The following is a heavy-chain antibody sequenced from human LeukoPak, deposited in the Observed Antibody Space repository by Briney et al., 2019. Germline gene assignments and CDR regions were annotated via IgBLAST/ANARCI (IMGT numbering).Heavy chain of an antibody. CDR3: ARAERYQLLSGGY. CDR2: INPNSGGT. D-gene: IGHD2-2*01. J-gene: IGHJ4*02. CDR1: GYTFTGYY. Sequence: GASVKVSCKASGYTFTGYYMHWVRPAPEQVLEWMGWINPNSGGTNYAQKFQGRVTMTRDTSISTAYMELSRLRSDDTAVYYCARAERYQLLSGGYWGQGTLVTVSS. V-gene: IGHV1-2*02.